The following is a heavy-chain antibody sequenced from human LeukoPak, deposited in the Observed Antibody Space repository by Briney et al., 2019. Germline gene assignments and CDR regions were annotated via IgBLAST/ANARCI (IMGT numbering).Heavy chain of an antibody. V-gene: IGHV3-74*01. CDR3: ARDIVVVVAANGMDV. J-gene: IGHJ6*02. D-gene: IGHD2-15*01. CDR2: IRGDGRAT. CDR1: GFIFHDYW. Sequence: PGGSLRLYCAASGFIFHDYWMHWVRQAPGSELVWVARIRGDGRATTYADSVKGRFTISRDNAKNTLYLQMNSLRAEDTAVYYCARDIVVVVAANGMDVWGQGTTVTVSS.